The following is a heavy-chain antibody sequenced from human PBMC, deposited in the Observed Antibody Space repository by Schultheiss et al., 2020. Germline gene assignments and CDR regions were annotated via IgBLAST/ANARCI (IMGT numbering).Heavy chain of an antibody. J-gene: IGHJ4*02. V-gene: IGHV3-9*01. CDR1: GFTFDDYA. D-gene: IGHD6-19*01. CDR2: ISWNSGSI. CDR3: AKMAVAGNFDY. Sequence: GGSLRLSCAASGFTFDDYAMHWVRQAPGKGLEWVSGISWNSGSIGYADSVKGRFTISRDNAKNSLYLQMNSLRAEDTALYYCAKMAVAGNFDYWGQGTLVNVSS.